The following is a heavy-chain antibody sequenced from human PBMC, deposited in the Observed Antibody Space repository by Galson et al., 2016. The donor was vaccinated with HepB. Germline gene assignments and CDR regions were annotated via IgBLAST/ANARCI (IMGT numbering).Heavy chain of an antibody. J-gene: IGHJ4*02. D-gene: IGHD4-17*01. Sequence: SLRLSCAVSGFTVSSNYMSWVRQAPGKGLEWVSVIHAGGRTYYADSVRGRFTISRENSKNTLYLQMNSLRAEDTAVYYCARTSGNYGDYYLDYWGQGTLVIVSS. CDR3: ARTSGNYGDYYLDY. CDR2: IHAGGRT. V-gene: IGHV3-66*01. CDR1: GFTVSSNY.